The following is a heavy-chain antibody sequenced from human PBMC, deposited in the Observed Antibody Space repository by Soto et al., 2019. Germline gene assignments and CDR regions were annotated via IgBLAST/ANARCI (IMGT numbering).Heavy chain of an antibody. CDR1: GFPFSSYA. CDR3: ARPTFKYCSGGSCLSAFDI. Sequence: GGSLILSCAASGFPFSSYAMHLVRTAPGKGLEWVAVIWYDGSNKYYADSVKVRFTISRDNSKNTLYLQMNSLRAEDTAVYYCARPTFKYCSGGSCLSAFDIWGQGTMVTVSS. J-gene: IGHJ3*02. V-gene: IGHV3-33*01. D-gene: IGHD2-15*01. CDR2: IWYDGSNK.